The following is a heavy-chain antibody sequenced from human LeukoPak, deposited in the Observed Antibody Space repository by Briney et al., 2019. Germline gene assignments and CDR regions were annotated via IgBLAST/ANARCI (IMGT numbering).Heavy chain of an antibody. CDR3: ARGGFVVVPAAIYYYYGMDV. V-gene: IGHV3-21*01. CDR2: ISSSSSYI. Sequence: GGSLRLSCAASGFTFSSYSMNWVRQAPGKGLEWVSSISSSSSYIYYADSVKGRFTISRDNAKNSLYLQMNSLRAEDTAVYYCARGGFVVVPAAIYYYYGMDVRGQGTTVTVSS. J-gene: IGHJ6*02. CDR1: GFTFSSYS. D-gene: IGHD2-2*01.